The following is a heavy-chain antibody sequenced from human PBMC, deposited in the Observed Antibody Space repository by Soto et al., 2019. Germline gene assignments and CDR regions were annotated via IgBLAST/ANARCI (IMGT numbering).Heavy chain of an antibody. J-gene: IGHJ6*03. CDR3: AKDSLSLFSGQSHSSYMDV. CDR2: IRPILDVK. V-gene: IGHV1-69*04. CDR1: GGGPTWNS. D-gene: IGHD6-19*01. Sequence: QVQVAQPGVEVRKPGSSVKVSCEAPGGGPTWNSIAWVRQAPGQGLERMGRIRPILDVKYYAQKFEGRVTFTADKSAGTVHMYLNNLTFADTALYYCAKDSLSLFSGQSHSSYMDVWGDGTAVAVSS.